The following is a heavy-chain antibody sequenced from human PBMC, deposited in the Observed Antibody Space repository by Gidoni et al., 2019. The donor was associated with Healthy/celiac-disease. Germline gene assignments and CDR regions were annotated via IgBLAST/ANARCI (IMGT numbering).Heavy chain of an antibody. D-gene: IGHD2-15*01. Sequence: EVQLVESGGGLVQPGRSLRLSCAASGFPFDDYAMHWVRQAPGKGLEWGSGSSGNSGSIGYADSVKCRFTISRDNAKNSLYLQMNSLRAEDTALYYCAKDCSGGSCFDYWGQGTLVTVSS. CDR1: GFPFDDYA. CDR3: AKDCSGGSCFDY. CDR2: SSGNSGSI. V-gene: IGHV3-9*01. J-gene: IGHJ4*02.